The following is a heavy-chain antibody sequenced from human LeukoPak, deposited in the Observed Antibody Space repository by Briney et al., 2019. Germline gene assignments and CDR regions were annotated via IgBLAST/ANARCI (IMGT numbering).Heavy chain of an antibody. CDR1: GGTFSSYA. CDR2: IIPIFGTA. J-gene: IGHJ6*02. V-gene: IGHV1-69*06. Sequence: SVKVSCKASGGTFSSYAISWVRQAPGQGLEWMGGIIPIFGTANYAQKFQGRVTITADKSTSTAYMELSSLRSEDTAVYYCARGTARGYYYGMDVWGQGTTVTVSS. D-gene: IGHD3-10*01. CDR3: ARGTARGYYYGMDV.